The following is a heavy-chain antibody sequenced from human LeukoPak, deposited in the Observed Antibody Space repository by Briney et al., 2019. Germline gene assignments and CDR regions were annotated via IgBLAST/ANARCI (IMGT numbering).Heavy chain of an antibody. D-gene: IGHD6-19*01. CDR3: ARQVGGSGYDY. CDR1: GFTFSSYA. CDR2: ISGSGGST. V-gene: IGHV3-23*01. Sequence: GGSLRLSCAASGFTFSSYAMSWVRQAPGKGLEWVSAISGSGGSTYYADSVKGRFTISRDNSKNTLYLQTNSLRAEDTAVYYCARQVGGSGYDYWGQGTLVTVSS. J-gene: IGHJ4*02.